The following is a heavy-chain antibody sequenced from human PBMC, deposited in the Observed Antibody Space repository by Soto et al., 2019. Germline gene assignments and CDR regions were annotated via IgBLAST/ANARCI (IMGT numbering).Heavy chain of an antibody. CDR3: ARATPAVSPNADVWTFDY. V-gene: IGHV4-59*01. J-gene: IGHJ4*02. CDR1: GGSISSYY. CDR2: IYYSGST. D-gene: IGHD3-3*01. Sequence: SETLSLTCTVSGGSISSYYWSWIRQPPGKGLEWIGYIYYSGSTNYNPSLKSRVTISVDTSKNQFSLKLSSVTAADTAVYYCARATPAVSPNADVWTFDYWGQGTLVTVSS.